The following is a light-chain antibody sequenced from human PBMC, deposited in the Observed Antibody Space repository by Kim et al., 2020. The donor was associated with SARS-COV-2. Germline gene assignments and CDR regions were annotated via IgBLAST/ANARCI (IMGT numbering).Light chain of an antibody. CDR3: AAWDDSLIGVV. J-gene: IGLJ2*01. CDR1: SSNIGSNT. CDR2: SNN. V-gene: IGLV1-44*01. Sequence: GLRVTISCSGSSSNIGSNTVNWYQQLPGTDPILLIYSNNQRPSGVPDRFSCSTSCTSASLAISGLLSADEADYYCAAWDDSLIGVVFGGGTQLTVL.